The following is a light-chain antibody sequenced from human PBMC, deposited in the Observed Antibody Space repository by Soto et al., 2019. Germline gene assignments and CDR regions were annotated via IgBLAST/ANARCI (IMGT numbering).Light chain of an antibody. CDR2: LGS. J-gene: IGKJ1*01. CDR1: QSLLHSNGYNY. V-gene: IGKV2-28*01. CDR3: QQYGSSPGT. Sequence: DIVITQSPLSLPVTPGEPASISCSSSQSLLHSNGYNYLDWYLQKPGQSPQLLIYLGSNRASGVPDRFSGSGSGTDFTLKISRVEPQDIAVYFCQQYGSSPGTFGQGTKVDIK.